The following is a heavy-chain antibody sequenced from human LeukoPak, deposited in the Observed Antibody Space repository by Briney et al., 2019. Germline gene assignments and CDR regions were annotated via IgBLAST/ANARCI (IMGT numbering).Heavy chain of an antibody. Sequence: GASVKVSCKASGGTFSSYAISWVRQAPGQGLEWMGGIIPIFGTANYAQKFQGRVTITADKSTSTAYMELSSLRSEDTAVYYCARGDYSNYVFHYYYYMDVWGKGTTVTVSS. CDR1: GGTFSSYA. J-gene: IGHJ6*03. V-gene: IGHV1-69*06. D-gene: IGHD4-11*01. CDR2: IIPIFGTA. CDR3: ARGDYSNYVFHYYYYMDV.